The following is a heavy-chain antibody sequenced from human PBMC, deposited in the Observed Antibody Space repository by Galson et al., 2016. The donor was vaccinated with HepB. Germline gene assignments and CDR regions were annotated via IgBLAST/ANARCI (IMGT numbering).Heavy chain of an antibody. CDR3: ARGHDYGDYLAT. CDR1: GFTVSSRY. CDR2: IYSAGSA. J-gene: IGHJ4*02. V-gene: IGHV3-53*01. Sequence: SLRLSCAASGFTVSSRYMSWVRQAPGKGLEWVSAIYSAGSAYYADPVKGRFTISRDEFENTLYLQMNSLRADDTALYYCARGHDYGDYLATWGQGSLVIVSS. D-gene: IGHD4-17*01.